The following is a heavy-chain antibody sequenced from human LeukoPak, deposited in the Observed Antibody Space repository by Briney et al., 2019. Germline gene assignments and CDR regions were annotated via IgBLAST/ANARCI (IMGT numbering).Heavy chain of an antibody. Sequence: GGSLRLSCAASGFTFSSYSMNWVRQAPGKGLEWVSSISSSSSYIYYADSVKGRFTISRDNAKNSLYLHMNSLRAEDTAVYYCASVRYCSSTSCLEGALDPWGQGTLVTVSS. CDR2: ISSSSSYI. J-gene: IGHJ5*02. D-gene: IGHD2-2*01. CDR3: ASVRYCSSTSCLEGALDP. CDR1: GFTFSSYS. V-gene: IGHV3-21*01.